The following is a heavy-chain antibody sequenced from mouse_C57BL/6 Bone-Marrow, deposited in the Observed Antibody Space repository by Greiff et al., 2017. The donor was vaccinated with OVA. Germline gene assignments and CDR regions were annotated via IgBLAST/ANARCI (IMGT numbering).Heavy chain of an antibody. CDR1: GFTFSDYY. CDR2: ISTGGGST. V-gene: IGHV5-12*01. J-gene: IGHJ2*01. CDR3: ARQRGGLDY. Sequence: EVQVVESGGGLVQPGGSLKLSCAASGFTFSDYYMYWVRQTPEKRLEWVAYISTGGGSTYYPDTVKGRFTLSRDNAKNTLYLQMSRLKSEDTAMYYCARQRGGLDYWGQGTTLTVSS.